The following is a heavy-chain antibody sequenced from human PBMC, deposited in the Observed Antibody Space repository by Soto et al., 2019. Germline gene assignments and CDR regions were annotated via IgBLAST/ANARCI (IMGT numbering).Heavy chain of an antibody. J-gene: IGHJ5*02. CDR3: ARHRHYYDSSGYPNNWFDP. CDR2: IHYSGST. CDR1: GGSISSYY. V-gene: IGHV4-59*08. D-gene: IGHD3-22*01. Sequence: SETLSLTCTVSGGSISSYYWTWIRQPPGKGLEWIGYIHYSGSTNYNPPLKSRVTISVDTSKNHFSLNLSSVTAADTAVYYCARHRHYYDSSGYPNNWFDPWGQGTLVT.